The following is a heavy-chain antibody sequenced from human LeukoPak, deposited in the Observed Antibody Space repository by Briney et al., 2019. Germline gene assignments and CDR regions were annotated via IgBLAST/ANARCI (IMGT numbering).Heavy chain of an antibody. CDR2: INTNTGNP. Sequence: ASVKVSCKASGYTFTSYAMKWVRQAPGQGLEWMGWINTNTGNPTYAQGFTGRFVFSLDTSVSTAYLQISSLKAEDTAVYYCARRPYCTNGVCYGELGFDPWGQGTLVTVSS. D-gene: IGHD2-8*01. V-gene: IGHV7-4-1*02. J-gene: IGHJ5*02. CDR3: ARRPYCTNGVCYGELGFDP. CDR1: GYTFTSYA.